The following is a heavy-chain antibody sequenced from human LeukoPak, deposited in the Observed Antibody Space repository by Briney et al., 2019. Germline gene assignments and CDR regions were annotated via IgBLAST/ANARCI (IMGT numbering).Heavy chain of an antibody. D-gene: IGHD6-13*01. J-gene: IGHJ4*02. CDR2: IYHIGST. CDR1: GGSISSSNW. V-gene: IGHV4-4*02. CDR3: VTRGVIAAADY. Sequence: SETLSLTCAVSGGSISSSNWGSWVRQPPGKGREWIGEIYHIGSTNYNPSLKSRATISVDKSKNHFSLKLSSVTAPDTAVYYCVTRGVIAAADYWGPGTPVTASS.